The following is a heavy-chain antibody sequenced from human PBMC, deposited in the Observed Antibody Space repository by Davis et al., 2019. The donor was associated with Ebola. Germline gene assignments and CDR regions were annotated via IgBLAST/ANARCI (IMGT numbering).Heavy chain of an antibody. CDR1: GYTFTSYY. Sequence: ASVKVSCKASGYTFTSYYMHWVRQAPGQGLEWMGIINPSGGSTSYAQKFQGRVTMTRDTSTSTVYMELRSLRSDDTAVYYCARDGIVVAALDYWGQGTLVTVSS. CDR3: ARDGIVVAALDY. D-gene: IGHD3-22*01. V-gene: IGHV1-46*01. CDR2: INPSGGST. J-gene: IGHJ4*02.